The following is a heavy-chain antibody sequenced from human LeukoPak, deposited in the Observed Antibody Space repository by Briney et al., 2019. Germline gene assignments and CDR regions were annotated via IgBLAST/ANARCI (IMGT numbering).Heavy chain of an antibody. V-gene: IGHV4-39*01. CDR1: GGSFTRGTFY. D-gene: IGHD5-18*01. Sequence: SETLSLTCTVSGGSFTRGTFYWGWIRQPPGKGLGWIGCVHYTGITYYNPSLKSRATMSVDTSMNQFSLKLDSGTAADTAVYYCARHVDTGRHGAFDIWGQGTLVSVSS. J-gene: IGHJ3*02. CDR3: ARHVDTGRHGAFDI. CDR2: VHYTGIT.